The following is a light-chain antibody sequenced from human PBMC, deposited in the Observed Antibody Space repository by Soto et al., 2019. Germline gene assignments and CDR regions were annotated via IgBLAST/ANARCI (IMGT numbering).Light chain of an antibody. J-gene: IGKJ1*01. Sequence: IVLTQSPAILALSPGDRATLSCRASQSVSSNLAWYQQKPGQAPRLLIYGASTRATGIPARFSGTGSGTDFTLTVSSLQSEDFAVYYCQQYDNWPQTFGQGTKVDI. CDR1: QSVSSN. CDR2: GAS. V-gene: IGKV3-15*01. CDR3: QQYDNWPQT.